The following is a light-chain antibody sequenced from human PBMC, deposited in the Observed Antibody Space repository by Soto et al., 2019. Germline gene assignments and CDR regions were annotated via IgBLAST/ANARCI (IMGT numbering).Light chain of an antibody. Sequence: EIVLMQSPGTLSLSPGESATLSCRASQSVENSRIAWYQQKPGQAPRLVMYATSNRASGIPDRFGGSGSETDFTLTISRLEPEDFAVYYCQQRSNWWTFGQGTKVEIK. CDR3: QQRSNWWT. J-gene: IGKJ1*01. V-gene: IGKV3D-20*02. CDR2: ATS. CDR1: QSVENSR.